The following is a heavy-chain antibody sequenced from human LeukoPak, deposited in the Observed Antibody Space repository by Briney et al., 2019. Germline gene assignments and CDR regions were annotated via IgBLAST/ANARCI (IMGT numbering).Heavy chain of an antibody. J-gene: IGHJ3*02. Sequence: GGSLRLSCAASGFTFSSFWMSWVRQAPGKGLEWVANIKQDGSEKYYVDSVKGRFTISRDNAKNSLYLQMNSLRAEDTAVYYCASAKDTDAFDIWGQGTTVTVSS. D-gene: IGHD2-15*01. CDR3: ASAKDTDAFDI. CDR1: GFTFSSFW. CDR2: IKQDGSEK. V-gene: IGHV3-7*01.